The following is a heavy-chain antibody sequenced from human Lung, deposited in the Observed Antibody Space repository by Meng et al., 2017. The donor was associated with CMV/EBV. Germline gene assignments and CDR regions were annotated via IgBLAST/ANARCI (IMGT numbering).Heavy chain of an antibody. CDR2: IYYSRST. J-gene: IGHJ6*02. V-gene: IGHV4-59*01. CDR3: ARGSGYYGSGRYYSRYYYGMDV. Sequence: LXCAVSGCSSSSYYWSWIRQPPGKRLEWIGYIYYSRSTSYNPSLKCRVSISVDTSKNQFSLKLSSVTAADTAVCYCARGSGYYGSGRYYSRYYYGMDVWGQGTTVTVSS. D-gene: IGHD3-10*01. CDR1: GCSSSSYY.